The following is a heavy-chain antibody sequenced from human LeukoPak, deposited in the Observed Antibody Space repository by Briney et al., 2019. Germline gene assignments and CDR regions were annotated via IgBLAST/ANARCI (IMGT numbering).Heavy chain of an antibody. V-gene: IGHV4-59*12. CDR1: GGSISRYY. Sequence: SETLSLTCTVSGGSISRYYWSWIRQPPGKGLEWIGYIYYSGSTNYNPSLKSRVTISVDTAKNQFSLKLSSVTAADTAVYYCARVHIVVVTATRGAFDIWGQGTMVTVSS. CDR3: ARVHIVVVTATRGAFDI. CDR2: IYYSGST. J-gene: IGHJ3*02. D-gene: IGHD2-21*02.